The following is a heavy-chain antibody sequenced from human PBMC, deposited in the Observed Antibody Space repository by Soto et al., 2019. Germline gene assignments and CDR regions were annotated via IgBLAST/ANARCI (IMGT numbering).Heavy chain of an antibody. Sequence: QVQLVQSGAEVKKPGSSVEVSCKASGGSFSTYAITWVRQVPGQGLEWMGDVIPAFGKTDYTQKFQGRVTITAAESTSTAYMELTNLRSEDTAVYYCARRVVTADSWIDPWGQGTLVTVSS. CDR3: ARRVVTADSWIDP. CDR2: VIPAFGKT. CDR1: GGSFSTYA. J-gene: IGHJ5*02. V-gene: IGHV1-69*12. D-gene: IGHD2-21*02.